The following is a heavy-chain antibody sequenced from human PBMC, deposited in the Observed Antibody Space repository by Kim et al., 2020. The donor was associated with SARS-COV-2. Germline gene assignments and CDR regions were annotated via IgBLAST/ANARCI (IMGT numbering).Heavy chain of an antibody. V-gene: IGHV3-48*02. D-gene: IGHD1-26*01. CDR3: ARDLSVGAHPPRYYYGMDV. J-gene: IGHJ6*02. Sequence: GRFTISRDNAKNSLYLQMNSLRDEDTAVYYCARDLSVGAHPPRYYYGMDVWGQGTTVTVSS.